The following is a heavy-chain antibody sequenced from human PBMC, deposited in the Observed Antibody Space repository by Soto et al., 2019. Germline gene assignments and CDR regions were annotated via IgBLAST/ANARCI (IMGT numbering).Heavy chain of an antibody. V-gene: IGHV1-18*03. Sequence: QVQLVQSGDEVKKPGASVKVSCKASGYIFVNYGIAWVRQAPGQGLEWMGWISPYTGNTHSATKVQGRLTMTTDTSPSTAYMALGSLTADEMAVYYCVMVDNYVTHTPQDVWGQGTTVTVSS. J-gene: IGHJ6*02. CDR1: GYIFVNYG. CDR2: ISPYTGNT. CDR3: VMVDNYVTHTPQDV. D-gene: IGHD3-16*01.